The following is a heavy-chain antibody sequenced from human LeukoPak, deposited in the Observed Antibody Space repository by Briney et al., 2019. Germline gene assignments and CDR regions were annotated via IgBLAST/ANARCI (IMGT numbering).Heavy chain of an antibody. CDR2: ISSSSSTI. D-gene: IGHD5/OR15-5a*01. Sequence: GGSLRLSCAPSAFILSTYRMNWVRQAPGKGLEWVSYISSSSSTIYYADSVKGRFTISRDNAKNSLYLQMNSLRDEDTAVYYCATSCLFWGQGTLVTVSS. V-gene: IGHV3-48*02. J-gene: IGHJ4*02. CDR1: AFILSTYR. CDR3: ATSCLF.